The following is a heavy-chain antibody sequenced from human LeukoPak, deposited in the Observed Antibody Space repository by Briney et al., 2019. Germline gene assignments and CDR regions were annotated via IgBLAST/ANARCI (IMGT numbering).Heavy chain of an antibody. V-gene: IGHV3-53*01. CDR1: GFSVGSNY. CDR3: AKGGKWDVTPFDY. J-gene: IGHJ4*02. Sequence: GGSLRLSCAASGFSVGSNYMTWVRQAPGKGLEWVSVIYSGDNTYYADSVKGRFTISRDISKNTLCLQVNSLRAEDTAVYYCAKGGKWDVTPFDYWGQGTLVTVSS. CDR2: IYSGDNT. D-gene: IGHD1-26*01.